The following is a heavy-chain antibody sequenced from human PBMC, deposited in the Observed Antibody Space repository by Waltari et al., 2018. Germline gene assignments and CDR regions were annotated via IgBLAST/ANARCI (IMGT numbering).Heavy chain of an antibody. D-gene: IGHD1-26*01. CDR3: ARAEEISYSGSPHFDY. J-gene: IGHJ4*02. CDR2: LSSGGANI. Sequence: EVQLVESGGGLVQPGGSLRLSCAASGFTFSSYDMIWVRQVPGKGLEWLGYLSSGGANIYYADSVRGHLTISRDNAKNSLFLQMNSLRVEDTAIYYCARAEEISYSGSPHFDYWGQGTLVTVSS. CDR1: GFTFSSYD. V-gene: IGHV3-48*03.